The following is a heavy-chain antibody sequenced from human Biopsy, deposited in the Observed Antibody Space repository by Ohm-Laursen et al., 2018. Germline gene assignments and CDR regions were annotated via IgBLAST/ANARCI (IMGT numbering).Heavy chain of an antibody. CDR1: GGDINNYY. J-gene: IGHJ3*01. CDR3: ASVVLGPTNDAFDL. Sequence: SETLSLTWNVSGGDINNYYWSWIRQPAGKGLEWIGRIYPGGSTNYNPSLKSRVTMSVDTSKKQLSLRLRSFTAADTAMYYCASVVLGPTNDAFDLWGQGTMVVVSS. V-gene: IGHV4-4*07. CDR2: IYPGGST. D-gene: IGHD3-22*01.